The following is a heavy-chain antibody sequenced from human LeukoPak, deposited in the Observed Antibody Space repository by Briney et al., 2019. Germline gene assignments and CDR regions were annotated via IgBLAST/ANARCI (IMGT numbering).Heavy chain of an antibody. D-gene: IGHD6-13*01. Sequence: PGGSLRLSCAASGFTFKNYNMNWVRQAPGKGLEWISYITISSTTIYYADSVKGRFTISRDNAKNSLYLQMNSLRAEDTAVYYCARDSSSVRGDAFDIWGQGTMVTVSS. V-gene: IGHV3-48*04. CDR3: ARDSSSVRGDAFDI. CDR2: ITISSTTI. J-gene: IGHJ3*02. CDR1: GFTFKNYN.